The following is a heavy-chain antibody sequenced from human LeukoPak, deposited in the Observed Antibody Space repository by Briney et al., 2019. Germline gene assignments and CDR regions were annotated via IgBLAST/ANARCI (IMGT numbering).Heavy chain of an antibody. V-gene: IGHV4-34*01. CDR3: ARARPRSIAAAGTSWFDP. CDR2: INHSGST. D-gene: IGHD6-13*01. Sequence: PSETLSLTCAVYGGSFSGYYWSWLRQPPGKGLEWIGEINHSGSTNYNPSLKSRVTISVDTSKNQFSLKLSSVTAADTAVYYCARARPRSIAAAGTSWFDPWGQGTLVTVSS. CDR1: GGSFSGYY. J-gene: IGHJ5*02.